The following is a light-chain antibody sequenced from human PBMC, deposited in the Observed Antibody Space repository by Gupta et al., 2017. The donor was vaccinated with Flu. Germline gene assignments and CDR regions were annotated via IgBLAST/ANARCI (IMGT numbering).Light chain of an antibody. J-gene: IGKJ2*03. CDR2: ATS. CDR3: QHFGNSPLYS. CDR1: QTVHTNY. V-gene: IGKV3-20*01. Sequence: IVLTQSPATLSLSPGDRVTVSCRASQTVHTNYLAWYQHKAGQDPRLLIYATSTRATGVPDRFSGSGSGTDYTLTISRLEPDDFATYYCQHFGNSPLYSFGQGTNLEMK.